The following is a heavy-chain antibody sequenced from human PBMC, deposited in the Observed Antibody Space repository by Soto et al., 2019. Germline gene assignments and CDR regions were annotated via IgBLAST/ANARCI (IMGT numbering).Heavy chain of an antibody. CDR2: ISGSSSSK. CDR1: GFTFRSYS. V-gene: IGHV3-48*02. D-gene: IGHD3-22*01. CDR3: ARDENYYDSSGCGY. Sequence: GGSLRLSCAASGFTFRSYSMNWVRQAPGKGLEWVSYISGSSSSKYYADSVKGRFTISRDNAKNSLYLQMNSLRDEDTAVYYCARDENYYDSSGCGYWGQGTQVTVYS. J-gene: IGHJ4*02.